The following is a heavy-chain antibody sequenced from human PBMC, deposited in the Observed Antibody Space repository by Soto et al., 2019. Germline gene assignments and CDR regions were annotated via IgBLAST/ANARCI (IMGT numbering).Heavy chain of an antibody. CDR1: GYTFTRYG. Sequence: SVNVSCKASGYTFTRYGISMVRQAPGQGLEWMGWISAYNGNTNYAQKLQGRVTMTTDTSTSTAYMEMRSLRSDDTAVYYWAHHYYDSSGYLDYWGQGTLVTVSS. J-gene: IGHJ4*02. CDR3: AHHYYDSSGYLDY. CDR2: ISAYNGNT. V-gene: IGHV1-18*04. D-gene: IGHD3-22*01.